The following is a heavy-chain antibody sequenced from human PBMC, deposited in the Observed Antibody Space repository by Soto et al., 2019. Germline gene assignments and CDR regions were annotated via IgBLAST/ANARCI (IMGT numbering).Heavy chain of an antibody. Sequence: ASVKVSCKASGYRFTDKYIHWARQAPGQGLEWVGWIYPHSGATNYAQNFQGRLTMTMDTSISPVYMELSSLTADDTAVYYCARDENGNVFKIWGQGTMVTVSS. CDR2: IYPHSGAT. D-gene: IGHD1-1*01. CDR3: ARDENGNVFKI. V-gene: IGHV1-2*02. CDR1: GYRFTDKY. J-gene: IGHJ3*02.